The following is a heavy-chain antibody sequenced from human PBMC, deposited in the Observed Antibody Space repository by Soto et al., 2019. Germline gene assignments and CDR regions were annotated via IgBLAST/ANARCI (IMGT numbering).Heavy chain of an antibody. V-gene: IGHV2-5*02. CDR1: GFSLTTDRVG. CDR2: IYWDDSK. Sequence: QITLKESGPTLVKPTQTLTLTCTFSGFSLTTDRVGVGWIRQPPGEALEWLAVIYWDDSKTYRPSLESRLTTTKDTSKNQVALTTPNTDSLATVTYSCAHAYAGRLLYWGQGTLVTAPS. J-gene: IGHJ4*02. CDR3: AHAYAGRLLY. D-gene: IGHD1-26*01.